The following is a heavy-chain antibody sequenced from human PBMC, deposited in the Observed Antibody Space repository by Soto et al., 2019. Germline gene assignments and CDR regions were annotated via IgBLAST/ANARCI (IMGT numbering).Heavy chain of an antibody. D-gene: IGHD1-26*01. CDR1: GYSFTGYY. CDR2: INPSSGGT. Sequence: GASVKVSCKASGYSFTGYYIHWVRQAPGQGLEWMGWINPSSGGTNYAQKFQGRVTMTRDTSIRTAYIDLSRLRSDDTAVYYCARQGESGYFDYWAKGTLVTVSS. J-gene: IGHJ4*02. CDR3: ARQGESGYFDY. V-gene: IGHV1-2*02.